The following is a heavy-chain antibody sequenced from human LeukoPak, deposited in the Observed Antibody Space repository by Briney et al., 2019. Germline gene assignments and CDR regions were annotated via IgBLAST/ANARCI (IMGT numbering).Heavy chain of an antibody. CDR1: GYTFTSYW. D-gene: IGHD6-19*01. Sequence: SCKASGYTFTSYWMHWVRQAPGKGLVWVSRINSDGSSTSYADSVKGRFTISRDNAKNTLYLQMNSLRAEDTAVYYCARGRSGGNFDYWGQGNPGHRLL. CDR3: ARGRSGGNFDY. J-gene: IGHJ4*02. CDR2: INSDGSST. V-gene: IGHV3-74*01.